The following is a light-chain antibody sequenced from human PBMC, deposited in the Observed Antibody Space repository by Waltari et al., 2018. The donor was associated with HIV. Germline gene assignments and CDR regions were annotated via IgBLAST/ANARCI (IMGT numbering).Light chain of an antibody. J-gene: IGLJ1*01. CDR1: SSDIAYFDY. Sequence: SALTQPRSVSGSPGQSVTISCTGTSSDIAYFDYVSWYQQYPGKAPKVIIYEVSQRPSGVPDRFTASKAGITASLTISGLQDEDEADYYCCSYAGAYTYVFGTGTKVTVL. CDR2: EVS. V-gene: IGLV2-11*01. CDR3: CSYAGAYTYV.